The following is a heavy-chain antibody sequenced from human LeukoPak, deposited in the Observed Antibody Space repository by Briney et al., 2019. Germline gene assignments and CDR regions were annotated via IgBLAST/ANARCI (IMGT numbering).Heavy chain of an antibody. V-gene: IGHV3-21*01. J-gene: IGHJ4*02. CDR1: GFTFSSYS. Sequence: GGSLRLSCAASGFTFSSYSMNWVRQAPGKGLEWVSSISSSSSYIYYADSVKGRFTISRDNSKNTLYLQMNSLRAEDTAVYYCARDGGGAHCGGDCYPMYYFDYWGQGTLVTVSS. CDR3: ARDGGGAHCGGDCYPMYYFDY. D-gene: IGHD2-21*02. CDR2: ISSSSSYI.